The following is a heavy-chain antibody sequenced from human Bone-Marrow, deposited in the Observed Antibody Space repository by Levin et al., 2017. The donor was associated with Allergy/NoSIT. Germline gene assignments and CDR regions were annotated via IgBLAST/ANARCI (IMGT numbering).Heavy chain of an antibody. CDR3: ATERQGGYDFFDY. Sequence: GESLKISCKVSGYTLTELSMHWVRQAPGKGLEWMGGFDPEDGETIYAQKFQGRVTMTEDTSTDTAYMELSSLRSEDTAVYYCATERQGGYDFFDYWGQGTLVTVSS. V-gene: IGHV1-24*01. J-gene: IGHJ4*02. D-gene: IGHD5-12*01. CDR1: GYTLTELS. CDR2: FDPEDGET.